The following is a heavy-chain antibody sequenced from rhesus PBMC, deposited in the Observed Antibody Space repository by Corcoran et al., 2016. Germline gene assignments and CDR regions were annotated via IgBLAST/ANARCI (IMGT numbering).Heavy chain of an antibody. CDR2: IYGGSGST. V-gene: IGHV4S7*01. CDR1: GGSISGYYL. Sequence: QVQLQESGPGVVKPSETLSLTCAASGGSISGYYLWSWIRQPPGKGLEWIGYIYGGSGSTSYNPSLKNRVTISKDTSKNQFSLKLSSVTAADTAVYYCAREIEGGIWTGYFDLWGPGTPITISS. D-gene: IGHD3-3*01. J-gene: IGHJ2*01. CDR3: AREIEGGIWTGYFDL.